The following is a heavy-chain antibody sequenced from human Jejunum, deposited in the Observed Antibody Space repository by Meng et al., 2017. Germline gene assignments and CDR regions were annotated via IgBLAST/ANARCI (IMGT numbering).Heavy chain of an antibody. CDR2: ISYKGRT. J-gene: IGHJ4*02. V-gene: IGHV4-59*04. D-gene: IGHD1-26*01. CDR1: RGSIISVY. Sequence: QYTCPGMNHHSHSLLLTYTFSRGSIISVYGCWRRHPAGEVLGWIGNISYKGRTYYKQSLKSRVTITTDTSKNKFSMKLSTVTAEDTAVYYCARGMGSSGSVLDYWGQGTLVTVSS. CDR3: ARGMGSSGSVLDY.